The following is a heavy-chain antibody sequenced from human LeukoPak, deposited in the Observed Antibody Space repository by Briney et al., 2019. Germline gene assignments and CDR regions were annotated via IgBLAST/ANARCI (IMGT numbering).Heavy chain of an antibody. CDR2: ISYDGSNK. Sequence: PGGSLRLSCAASGFTFSSYGVHWVRQAPGEGLEWVAVISYDGSNKYYADSVKGRFTISRDNSKNTLYLQMNSLRAEDTAVYYCAKDLYTAGIVVVPAAIEEDYWGQGTLVTVSS. J-gene: IGHJ4*02. CDR3: AKDLYTAGIVVVPAAIEEDY. CDR1: GFTFSSYG. D-gene: IGHD2-2*01. V-gene: IGHV3-30*18.